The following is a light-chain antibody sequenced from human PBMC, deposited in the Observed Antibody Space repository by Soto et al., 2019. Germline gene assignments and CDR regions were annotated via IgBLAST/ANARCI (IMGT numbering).Light chain of an antibody. CDR3: QQYNNWTPNT. V-gene: IGKV3-15*01. CDR2: GAS. Sequence: EIVIAQSPATLAFSADETATLSCTVSQSINKKLAWYQQKPGQAPRLLIYGASTRATGIPARLSGSGSGTEFTLTISSLQYEDFAVYYCQQYNNWTPNTFGQGTKVDIK. J-gene: IGKJ1*01. CDR1: QSINKK.